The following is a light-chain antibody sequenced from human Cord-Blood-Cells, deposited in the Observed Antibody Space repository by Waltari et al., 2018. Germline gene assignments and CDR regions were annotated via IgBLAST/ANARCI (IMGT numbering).Light chain of an antibody. Sequence: QSALTQPASVSGSPGQSITISCTGTSSDVGGYNYVPWYQQHPGKAPKLMIYDVRNRPSGVSNRFSGSKSGNTASLTISGLQAEDEADYYCSSYTSSSLVVFGGGTKLTVL. CDR3: SSYTSSSLVV. CDR1: SSDVGGYNY. J-gene: IGLJ2*01. V-gene: IGLV2-14*01. CDR2: DVR.